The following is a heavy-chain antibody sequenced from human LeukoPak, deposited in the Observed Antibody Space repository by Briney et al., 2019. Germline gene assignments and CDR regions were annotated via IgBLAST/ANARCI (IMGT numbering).Heavy chain of an antibody. V-gene: IGHV3-7*01. CDR3: ARVGCSGGSGYSGRGPFDP. D-gene: IGHD2-15*01. J-gene: IGHJ5*02. CDR2: INQDGSEK. CDR1: GFTFSSYW. Sequence: GGSLRLSCAASGFTFSSYWMSWVRQAPGKGLEWVANINQDGSEKYHVDSVKGRFTISRDNAKNSLYLQMNSLRAEDTAVYYCARVGCSGGSGYSGRGPFDPWGQGSLVAVSS.